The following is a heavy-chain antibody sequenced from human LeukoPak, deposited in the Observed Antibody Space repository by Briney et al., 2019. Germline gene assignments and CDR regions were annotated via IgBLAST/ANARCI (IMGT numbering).Heavy chain of an antibody. CDR2: IYHSGST. CDR3: ARRYCSSTSCYPFDY. CDR1: GGSISSSNW. Sequence: SETLSLTCAVSGGSISSSNWWSWVRQPPGKGLEWIGEIYHSGSTNYNPSLKSRVTISVDTSKNQFSLKLSSVTAADTAVYYCARRYCSSTSCYPFDYWGQGTLVTVSS. D-gene: IGHD2-2*01. J-gene: IGHJ4*02. V-gene: IGHV4-4*02.